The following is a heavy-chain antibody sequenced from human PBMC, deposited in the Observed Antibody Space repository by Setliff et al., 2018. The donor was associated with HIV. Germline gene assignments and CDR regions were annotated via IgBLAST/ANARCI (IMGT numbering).Heavy chain of an antibody. D-gene: IGHD3-22*01. CDR3: ARGSDSSGYDDY. CDR2: IIPILGIA. J-gene: IGHJ4*02. CDR1: GGTFSSYA. Sequence: GASVKVSCKASGGTFSSYAISWVRQAPGQGLEWMGGIIPILGIANYAQKFQGRVTITADESTSTAYMELSSLRSEDTAVYYCARGSDSSGYDDYWGQGTLVTVSS. V-gene: IGHV1-69*10.